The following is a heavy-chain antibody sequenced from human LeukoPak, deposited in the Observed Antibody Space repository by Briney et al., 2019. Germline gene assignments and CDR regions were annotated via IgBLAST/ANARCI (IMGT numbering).Heavy chain of an antibody. V-gene: IGHV5-51*01. J-gene: IGHJ3*02. CDR1: GYSFTSYW. Sequence: GESLKISCKGSGYSFTSYWIAWVRQMPGKGLEWMGIIYPGDSDTRYSPSFQGQVTISADKSISTAYLLWSSLKASDTAMYYCARHGCSSTSCYGSRRAFDIWGQGTMVTVSS. D-gene: IGHD2-2*01. CDR2: IYPGDSDT. CDR3: ARHGCSSTSCYGSRRAFDI.